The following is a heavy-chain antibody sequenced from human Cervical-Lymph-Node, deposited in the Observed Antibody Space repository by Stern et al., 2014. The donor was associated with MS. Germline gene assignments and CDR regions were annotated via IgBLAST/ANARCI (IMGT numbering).Heavy chain of an antibody. V-gene: IGHV5-51*01. D-gene: IGHD3-22*01. CDR2: IYPADPDT. CDR1: GYTFSNFW. CDR3: VRRRDSAGYDTFDL. J-gene: IGHJ3*01. Sequence: EVHLVESGAEVKKPGESLKISCRTSGYTFSNFWIGWVRQMPGKGLEWMGVIYPADPDTTYSPSFQGQVTISADESISTAYLQWRSLKASDTAMYYCVRRRDSAGYDTFDLWGQGTMLIVSS.